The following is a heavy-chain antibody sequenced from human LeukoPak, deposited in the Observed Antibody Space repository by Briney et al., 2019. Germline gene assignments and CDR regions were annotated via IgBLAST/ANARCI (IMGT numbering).Heavy chain of an antibody. Sequence: SETLSLTCTVSGGSISSDGYYWSWIRQHPGKGLEWIGYIYYSGSTYYNPSLKSRVTISVDTSKNQFSLKLSSVTAADTAVYYCARARGAGIAAVWSGWFDPWGQGTLVTVSS. CDR3: ARARGAGIAAVWSGWFDP. V-gene: IGHV4-31*03. CDR2: IYYSGST. CDR1: GGSISSDGYY. J-gene: IGHJ5*02. D-gene: IGHD6-13*01.